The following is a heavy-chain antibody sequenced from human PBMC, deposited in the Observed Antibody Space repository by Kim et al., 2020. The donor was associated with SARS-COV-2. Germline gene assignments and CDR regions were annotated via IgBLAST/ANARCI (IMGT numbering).Heavy chain of an antibody. J-gene: IGHJ3*02. CDR3: ARAHFYGSGRGAFDI. Sequence: PSLKSRVTIAVDTSKSQFSLKLSSVTAADTAVYYCARAHFYGSGRGAFDIWGQGTMVTVSS. D-gene: IGHD3-10*01. V-gene: IGHV4-39*07.